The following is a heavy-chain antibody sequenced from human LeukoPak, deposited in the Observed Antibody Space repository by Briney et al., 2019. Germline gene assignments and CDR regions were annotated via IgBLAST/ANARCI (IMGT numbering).Heavy chain of an antibody. J-gene: IGHJ4*02. CDR2: ISYDGSNK. V-gene: IGHV3-30-3*01. D-gene: IGHD3-3*01. CDR3: AKDLENFDY. Sequence: GGSLRLSCAASGFTFSSYAMHWVRQAPGKGLEWVAVISYDGSNKYYADSVKDRFTISRDNSKNTLYLQMNSLRAEDTAVYYCAKDLENFDYWGQGTLVTVSS. CDR1: GFTFSSYA.